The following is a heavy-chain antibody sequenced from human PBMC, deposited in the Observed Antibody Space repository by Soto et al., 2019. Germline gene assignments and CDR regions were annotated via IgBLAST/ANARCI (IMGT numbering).Heavy chain of an antibody. D-gene: IGHD3-3*01. J-gene: IGHJ4*02. V-gene: IGHV2-5*02. CDR1: GFSLTTSGVG. CDR2: IYWDDDK. CDR3: AHRVLRTVFGLVTTTAIYFDF. Sequence: QITLNESGPTQVKPRQTLTLTCTFSGFSLTTSGVGVGWIRQSPGKAPEWLALIYWDDDKRYSTSLKSRLTITKHPSKNHVVLTMADLDPADTATYYCAHRVLRTVFGLVTTTAIYFDFWGQGTPVAVSS.